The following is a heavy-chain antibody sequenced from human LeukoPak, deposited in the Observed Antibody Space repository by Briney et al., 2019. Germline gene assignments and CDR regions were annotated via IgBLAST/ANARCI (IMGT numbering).Heavy chain of an antibody. Sequence: GRSLRLSCPAAGFTFSDYYMSWIRQAPGKGLEWVGYISSSGSTIYYAGSVKGRFTISRDNAKNSLYLQMNSLRAEDTAVYYCARVLEYCSSTSCYAFDIWGQGTMVTVSS. CDR1: GFTFSDYY. V-gene: IGHV3-11*04. J-gene: IGHJ3*02. CDR2: ISSSGSTI. D-gene: IGHD2-2*01. CDR3: ARVLEYCSSTSCYAFDI.